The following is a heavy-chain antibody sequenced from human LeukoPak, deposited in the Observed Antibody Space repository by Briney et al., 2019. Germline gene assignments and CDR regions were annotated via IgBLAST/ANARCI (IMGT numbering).Heavy chain of an antibody. CDR1: GFTFSSHN. CDR2: ISSGSSII. J-gene: IGHJ6*02. Sequence: GSLRLSCAASGFTFSSHNMNWVRQTPGKGLEWVSYISSGSSIIYYADSVKGRFTISRDNAKNSLYLQMDSLRAEDTAVYYCARVPLLDVWGQGTTVTVSS. CDR3: ARVPLLDV. V-gene: IGHV3-48*01.